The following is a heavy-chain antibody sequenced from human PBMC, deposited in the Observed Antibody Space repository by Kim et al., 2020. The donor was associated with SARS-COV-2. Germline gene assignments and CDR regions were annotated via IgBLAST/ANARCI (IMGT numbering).Heavy chain of an antibody. CDR2: INHSGST. D-gene: IGHD1-7*01. Sequence: SETLSLTCAVYGGSFSGYYWSWIRQPPGKGLEWIGEINHSGSTNYNPSLKSRVTISVDTSKNQFSLKLSSVTAADTAVYYCARALYNWNYVCYFDYWGQGTPVTVSS. V-gene: IGHV4-34*01. CDR3: ARALYNWNYVCYFDY. J-gene: IGHJ4*02. CDR1: GGSFSGYY.